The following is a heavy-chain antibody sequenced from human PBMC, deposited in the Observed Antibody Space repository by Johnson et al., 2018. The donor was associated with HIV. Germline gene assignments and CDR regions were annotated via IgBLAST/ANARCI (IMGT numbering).Heavy chain of an antibody. CDR1: GFTFSTYV. J-gene: IGHJ3*02. V-gene: IGHV3-23*04. Sequence: VQLVESGGGLVKPGGSLRLSCAASGFTFSTYVMSWVRQAPGKGPEWVSALTPSGGGPYYADSVKGRFTISRDNSKNTLYLQLNSLRAEAPAVFYCAKHLSTLVDSFDIWGQGTMVTVSS. CDR2: LTPSGGGP. CDR3: AKHLSTLVDSFDI. D-gene: IGHD3-16*01.